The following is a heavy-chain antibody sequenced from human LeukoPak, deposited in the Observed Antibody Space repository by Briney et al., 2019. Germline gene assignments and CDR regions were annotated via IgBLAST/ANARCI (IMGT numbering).Heavy chain of an antibody. CDR2: ISYDGSNK. J-gene: IGHJ4*02. V-gene: IGHV3-30-3*01. D-gene: IGHD2-21*02. CDR1: GFTFSSYA. CDR3: ASLAAYCGGDCYSWDFDY. Sequence: GGSLRLSCAASGFTFSSYAMHWVRQAPGKGLEWVAVISYDGSNKYYADSVKGRFTISRDNSKNTLYLQMNSLRAEDTAVYYCASLAAYCGGDCYSWDFDYWGQGTLVTVSS.